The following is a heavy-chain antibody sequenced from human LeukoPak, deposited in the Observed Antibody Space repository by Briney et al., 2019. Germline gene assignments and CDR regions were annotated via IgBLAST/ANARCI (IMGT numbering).Heavy chain of an antibody. Sequence: SGPLSLTCAVYGGSFSGYYWSWIRQPPGRGLEGCGEIIHSGMTNYNPSLKRRVTISLDTSKNQSSLKLSSVTAAETAVYCCARRYCGSNSCLIRRFDPWGQGTLVTVSS. D-gene: IGHD2-2*01. CDR2: IIHSGMT. V-gene: IGHV4-34*12. CDR1: GGSFSGYY. J-gene: IGHJ5*02. CDR3: ARRYCGSNSCLIRRFDP.